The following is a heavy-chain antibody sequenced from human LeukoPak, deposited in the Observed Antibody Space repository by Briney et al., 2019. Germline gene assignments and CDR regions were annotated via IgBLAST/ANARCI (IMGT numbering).Heavy chain of an antibody. J-gene: IGHJ4*02. V-gene: IGHV3-30*04. CDR1: GFTFSSYA. D-gene: IGHD6-19*01. Sequence: GGSLRLSCAVSGFTFSSYAMHWVRQAPGKGLEWVAVISYDANKKYYADSVKGRFTISRDSSENTLYLQMNSLRAEDTAVYYCAKDEGLGAVAGLFDYWGQGTLVTVSS. CDR2: ISYDANKK. CDR3: AKDEGLGAVAGLFDY.